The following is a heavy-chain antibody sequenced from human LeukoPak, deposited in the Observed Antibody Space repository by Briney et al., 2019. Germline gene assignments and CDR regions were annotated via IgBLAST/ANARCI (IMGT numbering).Heavy chain of an antibody. CDR2: ISSSGSTM. D-gene: IGHD4-17*01. CDR3: AREDGGDYRIDY. Sequence: GGSLRLSCAASGFTFSSYERNWVRQAPGKGLEWVSYISSSGSTMYYADSVKGRFTISRDNAKNSLYLQMNSLRAEDTAVYYCAREDGGDYRIDYWGQGTLVTASS. CDR1: GFTFSSYE. J-gene: IGHJ4*02. V-gene: IGHV3-48*03.